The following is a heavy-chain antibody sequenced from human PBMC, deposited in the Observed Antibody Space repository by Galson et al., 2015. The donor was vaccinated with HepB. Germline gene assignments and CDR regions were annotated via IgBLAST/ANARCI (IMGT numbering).Heavy chain of an antibody. CDR3: ARTGLNGSGSYYNSRDSNYYDSSGYLAY. CDR1: GFTFSSYW. V-gene: IGHV3-7*03. CDR2: IKQDGSEK. J-gene: IGHJ4*02. D-gene: IGHD3-22*01. Sequence: SLRLSCAASGFTFSSYWMSWVRQAPGKGLEWVANIKQDGSEKYYVDSVKGRFTISRDNAKNSLYLQMNSLRAEDTAVYYCARTGLNGSGSYYNSRDSNYYDSSGYLAYWGQGTLVTVSS.